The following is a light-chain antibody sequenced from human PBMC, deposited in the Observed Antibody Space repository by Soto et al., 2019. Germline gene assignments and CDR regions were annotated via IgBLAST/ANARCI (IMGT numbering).Light chain of an antibody. Sequence: EIVMTQSPATLSVSPGERATLSCRASQSVSSNLAWYRQKAGQAPRLLLYDASTRAAGIPARFSGSGSGTEFTLTISSLQSEDLAVYYCQQYDTWPPVTFGQGTKVDIK. CDR3: QQYDTWPPVT. CDR1: QSVSSN. J-gene: IGKJ1*01. V-gene: IGKV3-15*01. CDR2: DAS.